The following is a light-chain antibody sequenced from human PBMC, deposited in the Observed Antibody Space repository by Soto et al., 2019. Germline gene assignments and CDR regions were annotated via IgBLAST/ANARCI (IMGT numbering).Light chain of an antibody. Sequence: EIVMTQSPATLSVSPGEGATLSCRASQSVSSKLAWYQQKPGQAPRLLIYGASTRATGIPARFSGSGSGTDFTLTISRLEPEDVAVYYCQQYGSSPPITFGQGTRLEN. J-gene: IGKJ5*01. CDR3: QQYGSSPPIT. V-gene: IGKV3-15*01. CDR1: QSVSSK. CDR2: GAS.